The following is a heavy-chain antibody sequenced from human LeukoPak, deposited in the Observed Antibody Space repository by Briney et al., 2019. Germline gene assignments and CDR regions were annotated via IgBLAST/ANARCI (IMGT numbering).Heavy chain of an antibody. J-gene: IGHJ6*02. CDR3: ARDRRLLWFGEFEYYYYGMDV. CDR2: INPSGGST. CDR1: GYTFTNYY. D-gene: IGHD3-10*01. V-gene: IGHV1-46*01. Sequence: ASVKVSCKASGYTFTNYYMHWVRQAPGQGLEWMGIINPSGGSTSYAQKFQGRVTMTRDTSTSTVYMELSSLRSEDTAVYYCARDRRLLWFGEFEYYYYGMDVWGQGTTVTVSS.